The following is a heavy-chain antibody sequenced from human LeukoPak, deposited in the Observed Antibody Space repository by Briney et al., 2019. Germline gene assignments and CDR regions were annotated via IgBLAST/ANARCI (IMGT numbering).Heavy chain of an antibody. D-gene: IGHD6-13*01. CDR1: GASVSGDY. CDR2: FHYSGST. CDR3: ARGSSWSYYFDY. Sequence: PSETLSLTCTVSGASVSGDYWSWIRQPPGKGLEWIGYFHYSGSTNYSPSLKSRVTISIDTSKNQFSLKVSSVTAADTAVYYCARGSSWSYYFDYWGQGTLVTVSS. V-gene: IGHV4-59*02. J-gene: IGHJ4*02.